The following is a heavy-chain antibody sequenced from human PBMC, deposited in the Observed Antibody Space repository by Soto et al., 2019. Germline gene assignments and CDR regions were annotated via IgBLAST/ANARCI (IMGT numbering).Heavy chain of an antibody. V-gene: IGHV3-9*01. D-gene: IGHD1-26*01. CDR2: ISWNSGNI. Sequence: PGGSLRLSCAVSGFTFDDNAMHWVRQAPEKGLEWVSSISWNSGNIGYADSVKGRFTISRDNAKNSLYLQMNSLRAEDTALYYCAKDGDIVGAVQRWYFDYWGQGTLVTVSS. CDR3: AKDGDIVGAVQRWYFDY. J-gene: IGHJ4*02. CDR1: GFTFDDNA.